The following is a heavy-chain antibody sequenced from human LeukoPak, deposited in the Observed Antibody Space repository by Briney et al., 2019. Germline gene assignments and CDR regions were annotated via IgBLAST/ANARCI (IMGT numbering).Heavy chain of an antibody. CDR3: ARGRGYYDSSGYYPYFDY. CDR1: GFTFSDYY. J-gene: IGHJ4*02. D-gene: IGHD3-22*01. CDR2: ISSTSTYI. V-gene: IGHV3-11*06. Sequence: GGSLRLSCAASGFTFSDYYMSWIRQAPGKGLEWVSSISSTSTYIYYADSVKGRFTISRDNAKNSLYLQMNSLRAEDTAVYYCARGRGYYDSSGYYPYFDYWGQGTLVTVSS.